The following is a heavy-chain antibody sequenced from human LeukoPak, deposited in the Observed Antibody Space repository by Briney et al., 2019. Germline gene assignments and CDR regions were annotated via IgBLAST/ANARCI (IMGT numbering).Heavy chain of an antibody. Sequence: GGSLGLSCVASGFSFRTYEMNWVRQAPGKGLEWISYISVGGSDEDYAESVKGRFSISRDNAKNSLFLQMNSLRVEDTAVYYCARDVGFNNGWPAWGQGTLVTVSS. CDR3: ARDVGFNNGWPA. J-gene: IGHJ5*02. V-gene: IGHV3-48*03. CDR1: GFSFRTYE. CDR2: ISVGGSDE. D-gene: IGHD6-19*01.